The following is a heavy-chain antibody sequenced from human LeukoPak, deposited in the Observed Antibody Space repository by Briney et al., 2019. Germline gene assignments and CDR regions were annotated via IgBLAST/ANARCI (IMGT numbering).Heavy chain of an antibody. CDR3: ARGSYSSSAKFDY. J-gene: IGHJ4*02. CDR1: GGSISSSHYY. Sequence: SSETLSLTCTVSGGSISSSHYYWGWIRQPPGKGLEWIGSIYYSGGTFYNPSLKSRVTISVDTSKNQFSLKLSSVTAADTAVYYCARGSYSSSAKFDYWGQGTLVTVSS. V-gene: IGHV4-39*01. CDR2: IYYSGGT. D-gene: IGHD6-13*01.